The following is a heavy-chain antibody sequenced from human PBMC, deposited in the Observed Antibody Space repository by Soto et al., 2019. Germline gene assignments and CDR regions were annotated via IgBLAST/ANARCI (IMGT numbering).Heavy chain of an antibody. CDR1: RDTFTSYY. CDR2: INPHGGST. D-gene: IGHD2-8*01. Sequence: GASVKVSCKAPRDTFTSYYINWVRQAPGQGLEWMGVINPHGGSTAYAQKFKGRVTLTRDTSASTVYMEVSSLTSEDTAMYYCARGDSTDCSNGVCSFFYNHDMDVWGQGTTVTVSS. J-gene: IGHJ6*02. V-gene: IGHV1-46*01. CDR3: ARGDSTDCSNGVCSFFYNHDMDV.